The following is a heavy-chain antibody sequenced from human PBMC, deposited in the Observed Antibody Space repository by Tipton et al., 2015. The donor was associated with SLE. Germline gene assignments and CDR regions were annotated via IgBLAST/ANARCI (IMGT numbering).Heavy chain of an antibody. J-gene: IGHJ6*02. Sequence: TLSLTCSVSGGSINNDGDYWSWIRQYPGKNLEWIGYISYSGSTYYTHYNPSLKSRVTISVDSSKNQFSLKLSSVTAADTAVYYCARLRGYSGARYYYGMDVWGQGTTLTVSS. CDR3: ARLRGYSGARYYYGMDV. CDR2: ISYSGST. CDR1: GGSINNDGDY. D-gene: IGHD5-12*01. V-gene: IGHV4-31*03.